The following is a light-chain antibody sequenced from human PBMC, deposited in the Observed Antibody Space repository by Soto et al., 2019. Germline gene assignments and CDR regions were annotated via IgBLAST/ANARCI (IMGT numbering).Light chain of an antibody. CDR1: SSDVGGYNY. J-gene: IGLJ3*02. CDR2: EVS. Sequence: QSVLTQPASVSGSPGQSITISCTGTSSDVGGYNYVSWYQQHPGKAPQLMIYEVSNRPSGVSKCFSGSKSGNTASLTISGLQAEDEADYYCRSYTSSSTWVFGGGTKVTVL. V-gene: IGLV2-14*01. CDR3: RSYTSSSTWV.